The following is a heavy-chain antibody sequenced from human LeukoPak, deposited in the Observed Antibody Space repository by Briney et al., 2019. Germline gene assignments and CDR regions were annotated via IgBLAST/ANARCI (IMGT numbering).Heavy chain of an antibody. CDR1: GFTFSSYG. Sequence: QTGGSLRLSCAASGFTFSSYGMHWVRQAPGKGLEWVAFIRYDGSNKYYADSVKGRFTISRDNSKNTLYLQMNSLRAEDTAVYYCANDGSGSYYMSSDAFDIWGQGTMVTVSS. CDR3: ANDGSGSYYMSSDAFDI. CDR2: IRYDGSNK. V-gene: IGHV3-30*02. J-gene: IGHJ3*02. D-gene: IGHD3-10*01.